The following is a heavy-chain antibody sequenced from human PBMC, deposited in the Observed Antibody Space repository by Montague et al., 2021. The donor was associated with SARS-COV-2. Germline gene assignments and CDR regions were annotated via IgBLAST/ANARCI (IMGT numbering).Heavy chain of an antibody. CDR2: FY. J-gene: IGHJ6*02. D-gene: IGHD3-10*01. V-gene: IGHV6-1*01. Sequence: FYDYAVSLKSRLTIKPDTSKNQFSLQLNSLTPEDTAVYYCARVIGSAGIYYYYCMDVWGQGNTVTVSS. CDR3: ARVIGSAGIYYYYCMDV.